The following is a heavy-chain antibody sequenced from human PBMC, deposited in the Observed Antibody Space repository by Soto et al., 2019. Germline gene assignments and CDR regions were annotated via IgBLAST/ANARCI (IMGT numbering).Heavy chain of an antibody. D-gene: IGHD3-10*01. CDR3: VRPRPSGENYGMDV. CDR1: GLTVSQNY. Sequence: LRLSCVASGLTVSQNYMAWVRQGPGMGLEWVSVIYKNDTRYYADSVKGRFTISRDTSKNTLSLQMDSLRAEDTAVYYCVRPRPSGENYGMDVWGQGTTVTVSS. J-gene: IGHJ6*02. CDR2: IYKNDTR. V-gene: IGHV3-53*01.